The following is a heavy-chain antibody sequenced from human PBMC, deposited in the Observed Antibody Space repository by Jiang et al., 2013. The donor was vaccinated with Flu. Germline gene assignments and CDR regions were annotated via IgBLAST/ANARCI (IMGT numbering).Heavy chain of an antibody. D-gene: IGHD3-10*01. V-gene: IGHV5-51*01. Sequence: EWMGIIYPGDSDTRYSPSFQGQVTISADKSISTAYLQWSSLKASDTAMYYCARVRNGPTYFDYWGQGTLVTVSS. CDR2: IYPGDSDT. J-gene: IGHJ4*02. CDR3: ARVRNGPTYFDY.